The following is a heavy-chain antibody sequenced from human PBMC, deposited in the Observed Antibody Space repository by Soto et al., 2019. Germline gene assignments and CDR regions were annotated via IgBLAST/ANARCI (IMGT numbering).Heavy chain of an antibody. V-gene: IGHV4-59*01. J-gene: IGHJ4*02. CDR2: MFYSGRS. CDR1: GASMIDYY. CDR3: VRSGHSFGGVV. Sequence: PSETLSLTCTVSGASMIDYYGSWVRQTPGKGLEWIGYMFYSGRSNYNPSLKSRVAISVDTSKNQISLRLRSVTAADTAVYYCVRSGHSFGGVVWGQGSLVTSPQ. D-gene: IGHD3-16*01.